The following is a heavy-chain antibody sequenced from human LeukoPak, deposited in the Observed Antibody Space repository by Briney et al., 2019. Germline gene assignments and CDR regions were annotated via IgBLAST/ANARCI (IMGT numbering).Heavy chain of an antibody. D-gene: IGHD2/OR15-2a*01. J-gene: IGHJ4*02. CDR2: ISSSSSYI. CDR3: ARERTTIVSGTTIGAY. CDR1: GFTFSSYS. V-gene: IGHV3-21*01. Sequence: GGSLRLSCAASGFTFSSYSMNWVRQAPGKGLEWVSSISSSSSYIYYADSVKGRFTISRDNAKNSLYLQMNSLTADDTAVYYCARERTTIVSGTTIGAYWGQGTLVTVSS.